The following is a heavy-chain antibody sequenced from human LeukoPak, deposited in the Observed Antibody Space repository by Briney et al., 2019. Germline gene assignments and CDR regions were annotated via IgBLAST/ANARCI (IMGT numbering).Heavy chain of an antibody. Sequence: GESLKISCQASGYSFTDYWIGWVRQVPGEGLEWMGIIYPGDSDTRYNPSFQGQVTISADKSIRTAYLQWSSLKAPDTAMYYCARSDQLRWFGEARRPYYYGMDVWGQGTAVTVSS. CDR1: GYSFTDYW. J-gene: IGHJ6*02. CDR3: ARSDQLRWFGEARRPYYYGMDV. CDR2: IYPGDSDT. D-gene: IGHD3-10*01. V-gene: IGHV5-51*01.